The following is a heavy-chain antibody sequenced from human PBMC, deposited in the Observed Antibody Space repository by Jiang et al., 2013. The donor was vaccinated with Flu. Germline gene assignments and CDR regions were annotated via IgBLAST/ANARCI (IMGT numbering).Heavy chain of an antibody. Sequence: RLLKPSETLSLTCAVQGGSFSGYYWSWIRQPPGKGLEWIGEINHSGSTNYNPSLKSRVTISVDTSKNQFSLKLSSVTAADTAVYYCARGVLYYYDSSGYHYYYYMDVWGKGTTVTVSS. J-gene: IGHJ6*03. CDR3: ARGVLYYYDSSGYHYYYYMDV. D-gene: IGHD3-22*01. CDR1: GGSFSGYY. CDR2: INHSGST. V-gene: IGHV4-34*01.